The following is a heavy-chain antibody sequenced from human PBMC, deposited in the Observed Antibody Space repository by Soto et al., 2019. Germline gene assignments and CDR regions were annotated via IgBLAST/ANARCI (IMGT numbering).Heavy chain of an antibody. Sequence: PGGSLRLSCAAYGVTVINNYMTWVRQAPGKGLEWVSFIYSSGRTYYADSVKGRFTISRDNFKNTLYLQMNSLRAEDTAVYYCARGYSYTQPVFDYWGLGTLVTVSS. V-gene: IGHV3-53*01. CDR3: ARGYSYTQPVFDY. D-gene: IGHD5-18*01. J-gene: IGHJ4*02. CDR2: IYSSGRT. CDR1: GVTVINNY.